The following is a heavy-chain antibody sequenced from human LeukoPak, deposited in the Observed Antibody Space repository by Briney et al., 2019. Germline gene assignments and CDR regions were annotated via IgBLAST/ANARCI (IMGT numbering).Heavy chain of an antibody. Sequence: PGGSLRLSCAASGFTFDDYAMHWVRHAPGKGLEWVSGISWNSGSIGYADSVKGRFTISRDNAKNSLYLQMNSLRAEDTAVYYCARDGSPDYYGSGSYNYWGQGTLVTVSS. J-gene: IGHJ4*02. CDR3: ARDGSPDYYGSGSYNY. V-gene: IGHV3-9*01. CDR1: GFTFDDYA. D-gene: IGHD3-10*01. CDR2: ISWNSGSI.